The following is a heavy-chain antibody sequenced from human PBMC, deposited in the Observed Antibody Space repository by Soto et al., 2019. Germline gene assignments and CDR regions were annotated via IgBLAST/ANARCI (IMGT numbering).Heavy chain of an antibody. CDR1: GYTFTSYG. Sequence: ASVKVSCKASGYTFTSYGISWVRQAPGQGLEWMGWISAYNGNTNYAQKLQGRVTMTTDTSTSTAYMELRSLRSDDTAVYYCARDTAMAEKAAADSVSAKNYYYYMDVWGKGTTVTVSS. V-gene: IGHV1-18*01. CDR3: ARDTAMAEKAAADSVSAKNYYYYMDV. CDR2: ISAYNGNT. J-gene: IGHJ6*03. D-gene: IGHD5-18*01.